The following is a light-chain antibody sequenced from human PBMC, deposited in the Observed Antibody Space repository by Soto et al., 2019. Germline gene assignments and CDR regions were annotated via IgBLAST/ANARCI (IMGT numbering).Light chain of an antibody. V-gene: IGKV4-1*01. CDR2: WAS. CDR3: QQYESTPPT. J-gene: IGKJ2*01. CDR1: QSVLYSSNNKNY. Sequence: DIVMTQSPDSLAVSLGERATINCKSSQSVLYSSNNKNYLAWYQQRPGQPPKLRIYWASTRESGVPDRFSGSGSGTDFTLNITSLQAEDVAVYYCQQYESTPPTFGQGTKLEIK.